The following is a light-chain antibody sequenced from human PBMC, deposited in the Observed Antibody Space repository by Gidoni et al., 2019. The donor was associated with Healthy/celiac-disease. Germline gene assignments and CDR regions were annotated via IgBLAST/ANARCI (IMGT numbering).Light chain of an antibody. CDR1: QGISSW. J-gene: IGKJ4*01. V-gene: IGKV1-12*01. CDR3: QQDNSFPLT. Sequence: IQPTQSPSSLSASVADRVTITCRASQGISSWLAWYQQKPGNAPKLLIYAASSMLSGVPSRFSGSGSRTDFTLTISSLQPEDFATYYCQQDNSFPLTFGGGTKVEIK. CDR2: AAS.